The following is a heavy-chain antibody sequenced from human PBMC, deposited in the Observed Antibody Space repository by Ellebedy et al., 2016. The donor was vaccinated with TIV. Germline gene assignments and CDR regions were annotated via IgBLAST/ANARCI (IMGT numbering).Heavy chain of an antibody. CDR2: IIPISDTA. Sequence: SVKVSXXASGGTFSSYTISWVRQAPGQGLEWIGGIIPISDTANYAQKFQGRVTITADESTSTAYMELSSLRSEDTAVYYCAREAGNYAHFDYWGQGTLVIVSS. CDR3: AREAGNYAHFDY. J-gene: IGHJ4*02. D-gene: IGHD1-7*01. CDR1: GGTFSSYT. V-gene: IGHV1-69*13.